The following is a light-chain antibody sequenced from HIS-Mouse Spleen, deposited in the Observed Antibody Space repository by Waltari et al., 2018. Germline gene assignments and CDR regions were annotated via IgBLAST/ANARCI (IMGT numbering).Light chain of an antibody. Sequence: QSALTQPASVSGSPGQSITISCTGTSSYVGSYNLVSWYQQHPGKAPKLMIYEGSKRPSGVSHRFAGSKSGNTASMTISVLQAEDEADYYCCSYAGSSTLVFGGGTKLTVL. V-gene: IGLV2-23*01. CDR2: EGS. CDR1: SSYVGSYNL. J-gene: IGLJ2*01. CDR3: CSYAGSSTLV.